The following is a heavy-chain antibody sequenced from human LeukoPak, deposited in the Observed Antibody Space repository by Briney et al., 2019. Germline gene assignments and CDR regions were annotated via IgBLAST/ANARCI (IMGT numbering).Heavy chain of an antibody. V-gene: IGHV1-69*05. J-gene: IGHJ4*02. CDR2: IIPIFGTA. CDR3: ARERSEYCSSTSCYNLDY. D-gene: IGHD2-2*02. CDR1: GYTFTGYY. Sequence: EASVKVSCKASGYTFTGYYMHWVRQAPGQGLEWMGGIIPIFGTANYAQKFQGRVTITTDESTSTAYMELSSLRSEDTAVYYCARERSEYCSSTSCYNLDYWGQGTLVTASS.